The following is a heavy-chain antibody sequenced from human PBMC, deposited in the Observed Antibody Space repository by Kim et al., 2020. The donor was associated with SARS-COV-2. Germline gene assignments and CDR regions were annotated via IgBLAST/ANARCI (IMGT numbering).Heavy chain of an antibody. Sequence: GESLKISCKGSGYRFSSYWIGWVRQMPGKGLEWMGIIYPGDSDTRHSPSFQGQVTISADTSICTAYLQWSSLKASDTAMYYCARHYPYCTSPDSNRFDPWGQGSLVIVSS. V-gene: IGHV5-51*01. CDR3: ARHYPYCTSPDSNRFDP. CDR1: GYRFSSYW. CDR2: IYPGDSDT. D-gene: IGHD2-21*01. J-gene: IGHJ5*02.